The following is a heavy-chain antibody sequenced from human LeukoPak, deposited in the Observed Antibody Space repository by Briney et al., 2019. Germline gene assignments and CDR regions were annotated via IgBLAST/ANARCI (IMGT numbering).Heavy chain of an antibody. CDR2: IYYSGST. CDR1: YGSISSSSYY. D-gene: IGHD6-13*01. J-gene: IGHJ4*02. V-gene: IGHV4-39*01. Sequence: SETLSLTCTVSYGSISSSSYYWGWIRQPPGKGLECIGTIYYSGSTYYNPSLTSRVTISVDTSENQFSLKLTSVTAADTAVYYCARLHSGSSWPPTHFDYWGQGTLVTVSS. CDR3: ARLHSGSSWPPTHFDY.